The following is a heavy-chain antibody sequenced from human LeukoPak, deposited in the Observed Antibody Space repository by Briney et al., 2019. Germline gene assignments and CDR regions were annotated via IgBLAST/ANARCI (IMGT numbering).Heavy chain of an antibody. CDR3: ARDPRSSWYYLGWFDP. Sequence: SETLSLTCAVYGGSFSGYYWSWIRQPPGKGLEWIGEINHSGGTNYNPSLKSRVTISVDTSKNQFSLKLSSVTAADTAVYYCARDPRSSWYYLGWFDPWGQGTLVTVSS. V-gene: IGHV4-34*01. J-gene: IGHJ5*02. CDR1: GGSFSGYY. CDR2: INHSGGT. D-gene: IGHD6-13*01.